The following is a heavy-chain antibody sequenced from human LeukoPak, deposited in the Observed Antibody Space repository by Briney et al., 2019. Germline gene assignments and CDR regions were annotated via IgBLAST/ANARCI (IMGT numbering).Heavy chain of an antibody. Sequence: SETLSLTCTGSGGSISSYYWSWIRQPAGKGLEWIGRIYSSGSTNYNPSLKSRVTISVDTSKNQFSLKLSSVTAADTAVYYCARRTRTGGGYYYYMDVWGKGTTVNVSS. CDR1: GGSISSYY. J-gene: IGHJ6*03. CDR3: ARRTRTGGGYYYYMDV. V-gene: IGHV4-4*07. CDR2: IYSSGST. D-gene: IGHD3-16*01.